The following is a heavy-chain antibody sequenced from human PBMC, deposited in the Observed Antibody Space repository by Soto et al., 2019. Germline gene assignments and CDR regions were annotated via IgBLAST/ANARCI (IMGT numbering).Heavy chain of an antibody. Sequence: GASVKVSCKASGYPFDMYGINWLRQSPGQRLEWMGWISAYNGQTDYAQNFQGRVTMATDTSTNTAYMELRNLRSDDTAVYYCARDPHEFWSSYFFDPWGPGTLVTVSS. D-gene: IGHD3-3*01. J-gene: IGHJ5*02. CDR3: ARDPHEFWSSYFFDP. CDR2: ISAYNGQT. CDR1: GYPFDMYG. V-gene: IGHV1-18*01.